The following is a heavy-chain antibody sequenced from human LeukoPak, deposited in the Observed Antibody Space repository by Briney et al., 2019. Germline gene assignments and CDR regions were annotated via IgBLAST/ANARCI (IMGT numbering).Heavy chain of an antibody. Sequence: SETLSLTCTVSGGSISSYYWSWIRQPPGKGLEWIGYIYYSGSTNYNPSLKSRVTISVDTSKNQFSLKLSSVTAADTAVYYCARDGVDYYDSSGYARIHHFDYWGQGTLVTVSS. D-gene: IGHD3-22*01. CDR2: IYYSGST. J-gene: IGHJ4*02. CDR1: GGSISSYY. V-gene: IGHV4-59*01. CDR3: ARDGVDYYDSSGYARIHHFDY.